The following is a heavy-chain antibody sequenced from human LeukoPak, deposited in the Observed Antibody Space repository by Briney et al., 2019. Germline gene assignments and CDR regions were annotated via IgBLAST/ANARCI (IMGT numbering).Heavy chain of an antibody. CDR1: GFTFDDYG. CDR2: IKQDGSED. CDR3: AREVHSNYDY. V-gene: IGHV3-7*01. Sequence: PGGSLRLSCAASGFTFDDYGMSWVRQAPGKGLDWVASIKQDGSEDYYVDSVKGRFTISRDNAKNSLYLQMNSLRAEDAAMYYCAREVHSNYDYWGQGTLVTVSS. J-gene: IGHJ4*02. D-gene: IGHD4-11*01.